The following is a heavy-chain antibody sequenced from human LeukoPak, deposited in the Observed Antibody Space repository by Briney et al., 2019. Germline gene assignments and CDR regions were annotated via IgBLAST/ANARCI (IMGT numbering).Heavy chain of an antibody. CDR1: GYTFTSYG. V-gene: IGHV1-18*01. Sequence: ASVKVSCKASGYTFTSYGISWVRQAPGQGLEWMGWISAYNGNTNYAQKLQGRVTMTTDTSTSTAYMELRSLRAEDTAVYYCARVARDGYNFGGIDYWGQGTLVTVSS. CDR2: ISAYNGNT. CDR3: ARVARDGYNFGGIDY. J-gene: IGHJ4*02. D-gene: IGHD5-24*01.